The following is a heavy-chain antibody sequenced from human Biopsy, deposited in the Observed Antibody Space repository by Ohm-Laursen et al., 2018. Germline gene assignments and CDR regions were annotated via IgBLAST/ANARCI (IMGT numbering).Heavy chain of an antibody. CDR3: ARGYSRRVSIFEASIYWFDT. CDR2: SIPLFNTA. V-gene: IGHV1-69*06. D-gene: IGHD3-10*01. J-gene: IGHJ5*02. CDR1: GGTFTNHA. Sequence: GASVKVSCKASGGTFTNHAVGWVRRAPGQGLEWAGSSIPLFNTANYADKFQGRVTLTADKSTTTAYMELSGLRSEGTAVYFCARGYSRRVSIFEASIYWFDTWGQGTLVTVSS.